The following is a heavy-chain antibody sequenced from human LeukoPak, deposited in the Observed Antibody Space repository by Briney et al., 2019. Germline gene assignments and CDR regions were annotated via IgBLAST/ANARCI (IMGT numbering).Heavy chain of an antibody. J-gene: IGHJ5*02. D-gene: IGHD6-6*01. V-gene: IGHV1-46*01. CDR1: GYTFITYK. Sequence: ASVKVSCKASGYTFITYKMHWVRQAPGQGLEWMGIINPSGGSTSYAQKFQGRVTMTRDTSTSTVYMELSSLRSEDTAVYYCARVAARPSGWFDPWGQGTLVTVSS. CDR3: ARVAARPSGWFDP. CDR2: INPSGGST.